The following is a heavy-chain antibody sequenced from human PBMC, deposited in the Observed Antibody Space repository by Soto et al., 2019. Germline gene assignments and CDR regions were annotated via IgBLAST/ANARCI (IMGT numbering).Heavy chain of an antibody. Sequence: SGPTLVKPTQTLTLTCTFSGFSLSTSGVGVGWIRQPPGKALEWLALIYWDDDKRYSPSLKSRLTITKDTSKNQVVLKMTNMDPVDTATYYCAHSVYLGYSSGWSFDYWGQGTLVTVSS. V-gene: IGHV2-5*02. D-gene: IGHD6-19*01. CDR2: IYWDDDK. CDR3: AHSVYLGYSSGWSFDY. CDR1: GFSLSTSGVG. J-gene: IGHJ4*02.